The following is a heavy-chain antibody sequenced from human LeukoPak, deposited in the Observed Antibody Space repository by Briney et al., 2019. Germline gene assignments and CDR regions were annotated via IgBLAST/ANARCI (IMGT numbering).Heavy chain of an antibody. D-gene: IGHD1-26*01. Sequence: GASVKASCKASGYTFTGSYMHWVRQAPGQGLEWMGWINPNSGGTNYAQKFQGRVTMTRDTSISTAYMELSRLRSDNTAVYYCARGRRVGATFDYWGQGTLVTVSS. CDR2: INPNSGGT. V-gene: IGHV1-2*02. CDR1: GYTFTGSY. CDR3: ARGRRVGATFDY. J-gene: IGHJ4*02.